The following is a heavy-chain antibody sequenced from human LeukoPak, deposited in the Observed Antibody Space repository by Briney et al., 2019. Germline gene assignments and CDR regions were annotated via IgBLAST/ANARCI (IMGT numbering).Heavy chain of an antibody. Sequence: GGSLRLSCAASGFTFSSYGMHWVRQAPGKGLEWVAVISYDGSKKYYADSVKGRFTISRDNSKNTLYLQMNSLRAEDTAVYYCAKDFSGGFDYWGQGTLVTVSS. CDR3: AKDFSGGFDY. CDR1: GFTFSSYG. V-gene: IGHV3-30*18. J-gene: IGHJ4*02. CDR2: ISYDGSKK. D-gene: IGHD3-3*01.